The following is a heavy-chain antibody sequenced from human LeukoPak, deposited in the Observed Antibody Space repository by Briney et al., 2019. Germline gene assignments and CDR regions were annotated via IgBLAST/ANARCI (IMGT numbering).Heavy chain of an antibody. Sequence: ASVKVSCKASGYTFTGYYMHWVRQAPGQGLEWMGWIHPRSGEANYAYKFRGRVTMTRDTSISTAYMDLGSLGSDDTAVYYCARDGEYGTGSYYRGCFDYWGQGILVTVSS. CDR2: IHPRSGEA. CDR3: ARDGEYGTGSYYRGCFDY. D-gene: IGHD3-10*01. CDR1: GYTFTGYY. J-gene: IGHJ4*02. V-gene: IGHV1-2*02.